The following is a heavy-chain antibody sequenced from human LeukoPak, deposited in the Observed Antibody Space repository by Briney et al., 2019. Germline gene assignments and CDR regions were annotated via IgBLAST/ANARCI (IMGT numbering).Heavy chain of an antibody. J-gene: IGHJ4*02. Sequence: LRLSCATSGFTLSSYEMEWVRQAPGEGLEWVSYIDTSGTNIYYAGSVKGRFTASRDNATNSLYLQMNSLRAEDTRTYYCASATTTCGGDCNDYWGQGALVTVSS. CDR2: IDTSGTNI. V-gene: IGHV3-48*03. CDR3: ASATTTCGGDCNDY. CDR1: GFTLSSYE. D-gene: IGHD2-21*02.